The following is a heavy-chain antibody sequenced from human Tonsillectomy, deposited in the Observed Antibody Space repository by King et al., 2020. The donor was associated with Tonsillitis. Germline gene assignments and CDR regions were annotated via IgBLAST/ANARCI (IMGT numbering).Heavy chain of an antibody. D-gene: IGHD1-1*01. V-gene: IGHV3-48*01. CDR2: IDTTSFP. J-gene: IGHJ4*02. Sequence: VQLVESGGGLVQPGGSLTLSWSASGFTFSTYTFNWVRQAPGKGLEWVSYIDTTSFPSNADSVKGRFTISRDNAKNSVYLQMSSLRAEDTAVYYCARDRDWSFDYWGQGTLVTVSS. CDR1: GFTFSTYT. CDR3: ARDRDWSFDY.